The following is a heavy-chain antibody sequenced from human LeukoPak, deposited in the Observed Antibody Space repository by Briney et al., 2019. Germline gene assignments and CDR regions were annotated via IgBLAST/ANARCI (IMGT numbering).Heavy chain of an antibody. V-gene: IGHV1-8*01. Sequence: ASVKVSCKASGYTFTSYDINWVRQATGQGLEWMGWMNPNSGNTGYAQKFQGRVTMTRNTSISTAYVELSSLRSEDTAVYYCARAQYCSSTSCYIITGDLDYWGQGTLVTVSS. D-gene: IGHD2-2*02. CDR2: MNPNSGNT. CDR3: ARAQYCSSTSCYIITGDLDY. CDR1: GYTFTSYD. J-gene: IGHJ4*02.